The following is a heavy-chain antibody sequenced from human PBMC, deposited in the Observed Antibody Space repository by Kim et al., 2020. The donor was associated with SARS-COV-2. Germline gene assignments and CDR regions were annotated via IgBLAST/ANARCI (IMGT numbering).Heavy chain of an antibody. CDR3: ARAEWIQLWFDY. V-gene: IGHV1-3*01. D-gene: IGHD5-18*01. Sequence: KYSQKFHGNVTITRDTSASTAYMELSSLRSEDTAVYYCARAEWIQLWFDYWGQGTLVTVSS. J-gene: IGHJ4*02.